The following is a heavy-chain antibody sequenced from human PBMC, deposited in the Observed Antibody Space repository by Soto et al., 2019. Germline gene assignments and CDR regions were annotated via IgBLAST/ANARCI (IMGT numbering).Heavy chain of an antibody. CDR2: IKEDGSDV. J-gene: IGHJ4*02. CDR1: GFTFSSYW. V-gene: IGHV3-7*01. CDR3: ATEVWEYYDFWSGYSDY. D-gene: IGHD3-3*01. Sequence: EVQLVESGGGLVQPGGSLRLSCAASGFTFSSYWMSWVRQAPGKGLEWVANIKEDGSDVYYVDSVKGRFTISRDNTKNSLYLQMNSLRAEDTAVYYCATEVWEYYDFWSGYSDYWGQGTLVTVSS.